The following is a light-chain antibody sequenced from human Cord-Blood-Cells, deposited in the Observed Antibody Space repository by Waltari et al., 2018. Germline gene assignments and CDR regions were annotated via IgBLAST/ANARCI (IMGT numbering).Light chain of an antibody. Sequence: EIVLTQSPGTLSLSTGDRATLSCRASQSVSSSYLAWYQQKPGQAPRLLIYGASGRATGIPDRFSGSGSGTDFTLTISRLEPEDFAVYYCQQYGSSYTFGQGTKLEIK. V-gene: IGKV3-20*01. CDR2: GAS. CDR3: QQYGSSYT. CDR1: QSVSSSY. J-gene: IGKJ2*01.